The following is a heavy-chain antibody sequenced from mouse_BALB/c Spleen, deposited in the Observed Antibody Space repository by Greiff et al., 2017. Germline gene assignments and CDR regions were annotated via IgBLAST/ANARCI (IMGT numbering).Heavy chain of an antibody. CDR3: ARGGGPLDYAMDY. CDR2: IYPGDGDT. V-gene: IGHV1-82*01. Sequence: QVQLQQSGPELVKPGASVKISCKASGYAFSSSWMNWVKQRPGQGLEWIGRIYPGDGDTNYNGKFKGKATLTADKSSSTAYMQLSSLTSVDSAVYFCARGGGPLDYAMDYWGQGTSVTVSS. J-gene: IGHJ4*01. CDR1: GYAFSSSW.